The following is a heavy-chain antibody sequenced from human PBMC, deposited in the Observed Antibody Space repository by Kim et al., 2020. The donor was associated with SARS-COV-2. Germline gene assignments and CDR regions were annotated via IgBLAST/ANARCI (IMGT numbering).Heavy chain of an antibody. CDR1: GGIFSSYA. D-gene: IGHD2-2*01. Sequence: SVKVSCKASGGIFSSYAISWVRQAPGQGLEWMAGIIPLFGSANYAQKFKGRVTLTADKSTSTAYMEPSSLRSEDTAVYYCARVGRFCDSTSCYGGAFDIWGQGTMVTVSS. CDR2: IIPLFGSA. V-gene: IGHV1-69*06. J-gene: IGHJ3*02. CDR3: ARVGRFCDSTSCYGGAFDI.